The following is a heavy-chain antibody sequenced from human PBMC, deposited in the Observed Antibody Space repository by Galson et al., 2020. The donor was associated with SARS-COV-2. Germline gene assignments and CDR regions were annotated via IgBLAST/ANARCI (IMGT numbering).Heavy chain of an antibody. V-gene: IGHV4-59*13. Sequence: SETLSLTCTVSGGSIRSYYCSWIRQSPGKGLEWIGYMHFSGNTNYSPSLKGRVTMSVDTSKNLFSLNLSSVTAADTALYYCASGYSSAWPDYWGQGTLVTVSS. CDR1: GGSIRSYY. D-gene: IGHD6-19*01. CDR2: MHFSGNT. J-gene: IGHJ4*02. CDR3: ASGYSSAWPDY.